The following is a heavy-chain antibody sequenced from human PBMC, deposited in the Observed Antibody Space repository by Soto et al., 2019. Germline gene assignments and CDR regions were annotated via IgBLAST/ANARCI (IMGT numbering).Heavy chain of an antibody. CDR1: GYTFTIYA. V-gene: IGHV1-3*01. Sequence: ASLKVSCKASGYTFTIYAIHWVRQAPGQRLEWMGWINAGNGNTQYSQKFQGRVTIIRDTSASTAYMELSSLRSEDTAVYYCARDSCGYSSGCRHNYFDYWGQGTQVTVSS. CDR3: ARDSCGYSSGCRHNYFDY. CDR2: INAGNGNT. J-gene: IGHJ4*02. D-gene: IGHD6-19*01.